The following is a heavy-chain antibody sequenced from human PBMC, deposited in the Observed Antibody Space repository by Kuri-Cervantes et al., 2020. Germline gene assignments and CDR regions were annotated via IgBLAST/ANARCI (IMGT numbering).Heavy chain of an antibody. J-gene: IGHJ4*02. V-gene: IGHV1-69*13. CDR2: IIPIFGTA. D-gene: IGHD3-22*01. Sequence: SVKVSCKASGGTFSSYAISWVRQAPGQGLEWMGGIIPIFGTANYAQKFQGRVTITADESTSTAYMELSSLRSEDTAVYYCAIYSGYYYGPSPFDYLGQGALVTVSS. CDR1: GGTFSSYA. CDR3: AIYSGYYYGPSPFDY.